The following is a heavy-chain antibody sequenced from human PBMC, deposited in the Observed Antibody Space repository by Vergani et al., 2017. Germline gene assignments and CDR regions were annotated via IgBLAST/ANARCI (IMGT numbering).Heavy chain of an antibody. CDR3: AMDPSTVVNPYYFDY. D-gene: IGHD4-23*01. V-gene: IGHV1-69*02. Sequence: QVQLVQSGAEVKKPGSSVKVSCKASGGTFSSYTISWVRQAPGQGLEWMGRIIPILGIANYAQKFQGRVTITADKSTSTAYMELSSLRSEDTAVYYCAMDPSTVVNPYYFDYWGQGTLVTVSS. CDR1: GGTFSSYT. J-gene: IGHJ4*02. CDR2: IIPILGIA.